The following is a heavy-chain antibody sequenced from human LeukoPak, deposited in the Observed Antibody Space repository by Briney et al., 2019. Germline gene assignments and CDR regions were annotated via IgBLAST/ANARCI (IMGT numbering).Heavy chain of an antibody. D-gene: IGHD3-22*01. J-gene: IGHJ4*02. V-gene: IGHV3-74*01. CDR2: INSDGSST. CDR1: GFTFSSYW. CDR3: ARSTRLYYYDSSGLTAPDY. Sequence: GGSLRLSCAASGFTFSSYWMHWVRQAPGKGLVWVSRINSDGSSTSYADSVKGRFTTSRDNAKNTLYLQMNSLRAEDTAVYYCARSTRLYYYDSSGLTAPDYWGQGTLVTVSS.